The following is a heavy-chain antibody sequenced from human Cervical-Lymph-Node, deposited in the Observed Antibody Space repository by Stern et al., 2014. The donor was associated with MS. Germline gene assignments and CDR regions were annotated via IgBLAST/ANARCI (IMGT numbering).Heavy chain of an antibody. CDR1: GFTFSSSG. J-gene: IGHJ1*01. Sequence: VQLEESGGVVVQPGRSLRLSCAASGFTFSSSGMHWVRQAPGKGLEWLAIIWYDGSNRYYADSVKGRFTISRDNSKNTLYLQMNSLRADDTAVYYCAREGGNTAEYFQHWGQGTLVTVSS. V-gene: IGHV3-33*01. CDR2: IWYDGSNR. D-gene: IGHD4-23*01. CDR3: AREGGNTAEYFQH.